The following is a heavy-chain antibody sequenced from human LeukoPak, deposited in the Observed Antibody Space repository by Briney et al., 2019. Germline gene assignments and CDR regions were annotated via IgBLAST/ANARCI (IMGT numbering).Heavy chain of an antibody. CDR2: ISGSGRST. J-gene: IGHJ4*02. Sequence: QAGGSLRLSCAASGFTFSSYDMSWVRQAPGKGLEWVSTISGSGRSTYYADSVKGRFTISRDNSKNTLYLQMNSLRAEDTAVYYCAKDCTPGIATQRSFDYWGQGTLVTVSS. CDR3: AKDCTPGIATQRSFDY. CDR1: GFTFSSYD. D-gene: IGHD6-13*01. V-gene: IGHV3-23*01.